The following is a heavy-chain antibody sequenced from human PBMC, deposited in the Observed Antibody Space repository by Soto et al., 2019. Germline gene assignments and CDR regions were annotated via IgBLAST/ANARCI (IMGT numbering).Heavy chain of an antibody. Sequence: SETLSLTCNVSGGSMSSYYWSWIRQPPGKGLEWIGYIYYSGSTNYNPSLKSRVTISVDTSKNQFSLKLSSVTAADTAVYYCARAPRRGSYRYADAFDIWGQGTMVTVSS. J-gene: IGHJ3*02. CDR2: IYYSGST. D-gene: IGHD3-16*02. V-gene: IGHV4-59*08. CDR1: GGSMSSYY. CDR3: ARAPRRGSYRYADAFDI.